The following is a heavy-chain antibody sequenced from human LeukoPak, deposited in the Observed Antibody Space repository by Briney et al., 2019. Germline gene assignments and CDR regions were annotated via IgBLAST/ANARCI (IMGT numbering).Heavy chain of an antibody. CDR1: GFTFDDYA. Sequence: PGRSLRLSCVASGFTFDDYAMHWVRQAPGKGLEWVSGISWNSGSIGYADSVKGRFTISRDNAKNSLYLQMNSLRAEDTALYYCAKDISLAVAGIGDWGQGTLVTVSS. J-gene: IGHJ4*02. V-gene: IGHV3-9*01. CDR2: ISWNSGSI. D-gene: IGHD6-19*01. CDR3: AKDISLAVAGIGD.